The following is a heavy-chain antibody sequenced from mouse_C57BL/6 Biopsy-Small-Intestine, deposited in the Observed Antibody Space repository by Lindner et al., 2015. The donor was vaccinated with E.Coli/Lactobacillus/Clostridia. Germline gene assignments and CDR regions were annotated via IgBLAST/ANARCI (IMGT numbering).Heavy chain of an antibody. D-gene: IGHD4-1*01. V-gene: IGHV1-85*01. J-gene: IGHJ2*01. CDR2: VFPGDNSI. CDR3: ARDVGTYFDY. Sequence: VQLQESGPELVKPGASVKLSCKASGYTFASYAINWVKQRPGQGLEWIGWVFPGDNSIDYNAKFKGKATLTVDTSSSTAYMDLRSLTSEDSAVYYCARDVGTYFDYWGQGTTLTVSS. CDR1: GYTFASYA.